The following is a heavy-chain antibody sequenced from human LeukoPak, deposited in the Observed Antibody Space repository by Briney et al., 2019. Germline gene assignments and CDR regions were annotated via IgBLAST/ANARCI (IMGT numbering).Heavy chain of an antibody. D-gene: IGHD3-3*01. V-gene: IGHV3-43D*03. CDR2: INWVGDTS. CDR3: ARGDYDFWSGADY. Sequence: GGSLRLSCAASGFTFDDYAMHWVRQAPGKGLQWISSINWVGDTSSYADSVKGRFTVSRDNSKNTLYLQMNSLRAEDTAVYYCARGDYDFWSGADYWGQGTLVTVSS. CDR1: GFTFDDYA. J-gene: IGHJ4*02.